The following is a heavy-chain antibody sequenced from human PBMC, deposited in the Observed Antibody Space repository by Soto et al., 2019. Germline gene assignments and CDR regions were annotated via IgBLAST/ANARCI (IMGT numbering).Heavy chain of an antibody. CDR3: ARFGGGMDV. CDR2: IYHSGTT. V-gene: IGHV4-59*12. J-gene: IGHJ6*02. D-gene: IGHD3-10*01. CDR1: GGSISNYY. Sequence: SETLYLTCTVSGGSISNYYWSWIRQPPGKGLEWIGYIYHSGTTNYNPSLKSRVTISVDKSKNQFSLKLSSVTAADTAVYYCARFGGGMDVWGQGTTVTVSS.